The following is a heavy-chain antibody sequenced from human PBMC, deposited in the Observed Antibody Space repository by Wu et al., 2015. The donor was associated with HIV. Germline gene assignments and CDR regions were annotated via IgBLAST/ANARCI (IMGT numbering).Heavy chain of an antibody. CDR2: IIPIFGAV. D-gene: IGHD4-23*01. V-gene: IGHV1-69*13. J-gene: IGHJ4*02. CDR3: ARTDGLVDGGNSGFDY. CDR1: GGTFSNHG. Sequence: QVQLEQSGAEVKKPGSSVKVSCQASGGTFSNHGISWVRQAPGQGLEWMGRIIPIFGAVNYAQRFQGRVTLTADESTSTAHMELSSLRSEDTAIYFCARTDGLVDGGNSGFDYWGQGTLVTVSS.